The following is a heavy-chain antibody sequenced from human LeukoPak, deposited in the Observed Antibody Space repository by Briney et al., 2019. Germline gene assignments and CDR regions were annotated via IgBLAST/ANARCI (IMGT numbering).Heavy chain of an antibody. D-gene: IGHD5-12*01. J-gene: IGHJ3*01. CDR2: IHYSGST. CDR1: GASINSSTYY. Sequence: SETLSLTCTVSGASINSSTYYWGWIRQPPGKGLEWIGSIHYSGSTYYNPSVRSRAAISVDTSKNQFSLKLTSVTASDTAVYYCARPLRAPADIVGAFDVWGQGTMVTVSS. V-gene: IGHV4-39*01. CDR3: ARPLRAPADIVGAFDV.